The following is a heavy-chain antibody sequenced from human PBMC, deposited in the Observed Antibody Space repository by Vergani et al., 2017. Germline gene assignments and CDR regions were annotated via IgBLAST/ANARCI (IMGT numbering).Heavy chain of an antibody. Sequence: EVQLVESGGGLVKPGGSLRLSCAASGFTFSSYSMNWVRQAPGKGLEWVSSISSSSSYIYYADSVKGRFTISRDNAKNSLYLQMKSLRAEDTAVYYCARDLSWNYSFDYWGQGTLVTVSS. D-gene: IGHD1-7*01. V-gene: IGHV3-21*01. CDR2: ISSSSSYI. CDR1: GFTFSSYS. J-gene: IGHJ4*02. CDR3: ARDLSWNYSFDY.